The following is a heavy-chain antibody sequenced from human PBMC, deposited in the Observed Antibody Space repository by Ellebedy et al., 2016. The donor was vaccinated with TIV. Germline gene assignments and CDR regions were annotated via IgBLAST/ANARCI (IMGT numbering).Heavy chain of an antibody. CDR1: GFTFSTYS. D-gene: IGHD3-10*01. CDR2: ISSGGSYI. CDR3: ARDPSMHGSGGFFDF. V-gene: IGHV3-21*01. Sequence: GESLKISCAASGFTFSTYSMNWVRQAPGKGLEWVSSISSGGSYIYFADSVKGRFTISRDNAYNSLYLQMNSLRPEDTAVYYCARDPSMHGSGGFFDFWGQGTRVTVSS. J-gene: IGHJ4*02.